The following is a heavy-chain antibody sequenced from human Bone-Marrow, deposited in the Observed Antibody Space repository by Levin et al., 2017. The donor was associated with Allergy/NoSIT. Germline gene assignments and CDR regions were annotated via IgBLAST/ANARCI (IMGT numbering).Heavy chain of an antibody. CDR3: TTLPNWNYESIVGY. Sequence: GGSLRLSCAASGFTFSNAWMSWVRQAPGKGLEWVGRIKSKTDGGTTDYAAPVKGRFTISRDDSKNTLYLQMNSLKTEDTAVYYCTTLPNWNYESIVGYWGQGTLVTVSS. D-gene: IGHD1-7*01. V-gene: IGHV3-15*01. CDR1: GFTFSNAW. CDR2: IKSKTDGGTT. J-gene: IGHJ4*02.